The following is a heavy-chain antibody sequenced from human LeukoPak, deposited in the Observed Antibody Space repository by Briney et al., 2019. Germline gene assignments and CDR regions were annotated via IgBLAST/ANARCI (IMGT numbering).Heavy chain of an antibody. Sequence: GGSLRLSCAASGFTFSSYAMSWVRQAPGKGLEWVSGISGSGGSTYYADSVKGRFTISRDNSKNTLYLQVNSLRAEDTAVYYCAKPLVSGSYYFDYWGQGTLVTVSS. CDR2: ISGSGGST. CDR1: GFTFSSYA. V-gene: IGHV3-23*01. J-gene: IGHJ4*02. CDR3: AKPLVSGSYYFDY. D-gene: IGHD1-26*01.